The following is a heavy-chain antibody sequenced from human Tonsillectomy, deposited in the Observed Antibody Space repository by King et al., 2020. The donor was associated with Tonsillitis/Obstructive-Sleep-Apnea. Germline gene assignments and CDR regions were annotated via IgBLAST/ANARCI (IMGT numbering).Heavy chain of an antibody. D-gene: IGHD6-19*01. J-gene: IGHJ6*03. CDR1: GFTFSDYY. CDR2: ISSSSSYT. V-gene: IGHV3-11*05. Sequence: VQLVESGGGLVKPGGSLRLSCAASGFTFSDYYMSWIRQAPGKGLEWVSYISSSSSYTNYADSVKGRFTISRDNAKNSLYLQMNSLRAEDTAVYYCAREVSNGIAVAGTMDYYYRDVWGKGTTVTVSS. CDR3: AREVSNGIAVAGTMDYYYRDV.